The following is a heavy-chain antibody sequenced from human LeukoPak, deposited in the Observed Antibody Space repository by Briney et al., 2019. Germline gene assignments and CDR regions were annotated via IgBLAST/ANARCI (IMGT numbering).Heavy chain of an antibody. D-gene: IGHD2-15*01. J-gene: IGHJ3*02. CDR1: GGTFSGYA. CDR3: ARDTGVVAAAFDI. Sequence: ASVTVSCKASGGTFSGYAISWVRQAPGQGLERMGGIIPIFGTANYAQKFQGRVTITADESTSTAYMELSSLRSEDTAVYYCARDTGVVAAAFDIWGQGTMVTVSS. V-gene: IGHV1-69*01. CDR2: IIPIFGTA.